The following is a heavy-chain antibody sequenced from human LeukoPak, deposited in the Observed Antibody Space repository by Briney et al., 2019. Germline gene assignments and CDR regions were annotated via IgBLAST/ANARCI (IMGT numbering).Heavy chain of an antibody. CDR3: ARGRAGRNFDTTGYYPLDS. D-gene: IGHD3-22*01. J-gene: IGHJ4*02. CDR2: IIPIIGRV. CDR1: GGTFSGYG. V-gene: IGHV1-69*04. Sequence: GASVKVSCKASGGTFSGYGFSWVRQAPGQGLEWMGRIIPIIGRVNYAQNFQARVTISAYRSTTTVYLELSNLRSDDTAVYYCARGRAGRNFDTTGYYPLDSWGQGTRVTVSS.